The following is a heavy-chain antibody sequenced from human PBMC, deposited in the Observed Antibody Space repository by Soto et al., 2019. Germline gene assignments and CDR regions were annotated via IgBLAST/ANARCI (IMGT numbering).Heavy chain of an antibody. V-gene: IGHV4-59*01. CDR1: DDSITSYH. Sequence: PSATLSLTFFFSDDSITSYHWSWIRQFPGKGLEWIAYTSYTGNTNYNPSLQSRVTISMDTSKNQLSLKLTSVTAADTAVYYCARARSIRFLEFLNWFDPWGQGTLVTVSS. J-gene: IGHJ5*02. CDR3: ARARSIRFLEFLNWFDP. D-gene: IGHD3-3*01. CDR2: TSYTGNT.